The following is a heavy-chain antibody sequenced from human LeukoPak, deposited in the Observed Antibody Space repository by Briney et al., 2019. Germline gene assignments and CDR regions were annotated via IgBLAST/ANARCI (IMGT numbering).Heavy chain of an antibody. Sequence: GGSLRLSCAASGLTFSKYWMHWVRQVPGEGLVWVSRIKTDGSTTNYADSVKGRFTISRDNAKNTLYLQMNGLRAEDTAVYYCARPSDRDGLQFFFESWGQGTLVTVSS. V-gene: IGHV3-74*01. CDR2: IKTDGSTT. CDR3: ARPSDRDGLQFFFES. D-gene: IGHD5-24*01. CDR1: GLTFSKYW. J-gene: IGHJ4*02.